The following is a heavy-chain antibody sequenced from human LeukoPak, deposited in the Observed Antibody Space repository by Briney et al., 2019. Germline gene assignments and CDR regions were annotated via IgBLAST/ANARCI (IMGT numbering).Heavy chain of an antibody. CDR2: IYYSGST. V-gene: IGHV4-31*03. Sequence: SETLSLTCTVSGGSISSGGYYWSWIRQHPGKGLEWIGYIYYSGSTYYNPSLKSRATISVDTSKNQFSLKLSSVTAADTAVYYCASAPRYYYDSSGYYEPLVDYWGQGTLVTVSS. J-gene: IGHJ4*02. CDR1: GGSISSGGYY. D-gene: IGHD3-22*01. CDR3: ASAPRYYYDSSGYYEPLVDY.